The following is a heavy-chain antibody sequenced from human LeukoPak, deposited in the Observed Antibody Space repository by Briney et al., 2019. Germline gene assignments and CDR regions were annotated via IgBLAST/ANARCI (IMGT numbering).Heavy chain of an antibody. CDR2: ISTGGGTT. CDR1: GFTFSNYA. Sequence: GGSLRLSCAASGFTFSNYAMSWVRQAPGKGLEWVSAISTGGGTTYYADSVKGRFTISRDNSKSALYLQMNGLRAEDTAVYYCARPAGCSGGTCSPFDYWGQGTLATASS. J-gene: IGHJ4*02. D-gene: IGHD2-15*01. CDR3: ARPAGCSGGTCSPFDY. V-gene: IGHV3-23*01.